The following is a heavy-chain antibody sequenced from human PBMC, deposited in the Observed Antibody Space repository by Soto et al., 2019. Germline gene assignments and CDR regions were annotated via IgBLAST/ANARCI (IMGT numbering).Heavy chain of an antibody. J-gene: IGHJ5*02. D-gene: IGHD3-9*01. Sequence: GASVKVSCKASGYTFTSYYMHWVRQAPGQGLEWMGIINPSGGSTSYAQKFQGRVTMTRDTSTSTVYMELSSLRSEDTAVYYCARGLSILTGYYNVISWFDPWGQGTLVTVSS. V-gene: IGHV1-46*01. CDR2: INPSGGST. CDR3: ARGLSILTGYYNVISWFDP. CDR1: GYTFTSYY.